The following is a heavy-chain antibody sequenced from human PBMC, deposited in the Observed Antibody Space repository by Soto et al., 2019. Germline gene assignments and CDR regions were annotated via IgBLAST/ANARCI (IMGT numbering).Heavy chain of an antibody. D-gene: IGHD3-3*01. CDR3: ARRGYDFWSGYYHYGMDV. J-gene: IGHJ6*01. V-gene: IGHV4-39*01. CDR2: IYYSGST. CDR1: GGTISISSYY. Sequence: SKTPPLTCTVSGGTISISSYYWGWIRQPPWKGLEWIGSIYYSGSTYYNPSLKSRLTISVDTSKNQYSLKLSSVTAADTALYYCARRGYDFWSGYYHYGMDVWRQGTTVTV.